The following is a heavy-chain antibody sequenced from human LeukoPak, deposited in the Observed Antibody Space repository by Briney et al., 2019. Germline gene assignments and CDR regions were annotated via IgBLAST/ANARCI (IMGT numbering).Heavy chain of an antibody. Sequence: GGSLILSCAASGFTFSTYWMSWVRQAPGKGLEWVANTKEDGGEKYYVDSVKGRFTISRDNAENSLYLQMNSLTAEDTAVYYCARGAPQRELLPTYWGQGTLVTVSS. CDR2: TKEDGGEK. CDR1: GFTFSTYW. D-gene: IGHD1-26*01. V-gene: IGHV3-7*01. J-gene: IGHJ4*02. CDR3: ARGAPQRELLPTY.